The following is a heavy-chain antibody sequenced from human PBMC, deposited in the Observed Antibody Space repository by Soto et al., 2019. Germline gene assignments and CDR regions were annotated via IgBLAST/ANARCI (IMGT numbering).Heavy chain of an antibody. CDR3: ARVVGVQWLGRGFDP. J-gene: IGHJ5*02. CDR1: VYCFTRYG. Sequence: AGLVKVYWKTSVYCFTRYGMSLVRKAPGQGLEWIGWISAYNGNTNYAKKLQVRVTMTTYTSTSTAYMELRSLRSDDTAVYYCARVVGVQWLGRGFDPSGQGTLVTVHS. V-gene: IGHV1-18*01. CDR2: ISAYNGNT. D-gene: IGHD6-19*01.